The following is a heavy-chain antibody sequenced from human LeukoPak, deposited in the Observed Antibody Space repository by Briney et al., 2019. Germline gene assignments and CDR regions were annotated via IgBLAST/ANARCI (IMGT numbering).Heavy chain of an antibody. CDR1: GDSVSSNSAA. CDR3: ARVNLFQGRFDY. Sequence: SQTLSLTCAISGDSVSSNSAAWNWIRQSPSRGLEWLGRTYYRSKWYNDYAVSVKSRITIDPDTSKNQFPLQLNSVTPEDTAVYYCARVNLFQGRFDYWGQGTLVTVSS. V-gene: IGHV6-1*01. CDR2: TYYRSKWYN. J-gene: IGHJ4*02.